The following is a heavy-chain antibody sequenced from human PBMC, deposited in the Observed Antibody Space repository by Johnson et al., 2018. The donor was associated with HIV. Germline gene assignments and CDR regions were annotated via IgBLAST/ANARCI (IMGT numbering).Heavy chain of an antibody. CDR3: ARELVVITADDAFDI. V-gene: IGHV3-30*04. J-gene: IGHJ3*02. CDR1: GFTFSSYA. CDR2: ISYDGSNK. D-gene: IGHD2-21*01. Sequence: QVQLVESGGGVVQPGRYLRLSCAASGFTFSSYAMHWVRQAPGKGLEWVAVISYDGSNKYYADSVKGRFTISRDNSKNTLYLQMNSLRAEDTAVYYCARELVVITADDAFDIWGQGTMVTVSS.